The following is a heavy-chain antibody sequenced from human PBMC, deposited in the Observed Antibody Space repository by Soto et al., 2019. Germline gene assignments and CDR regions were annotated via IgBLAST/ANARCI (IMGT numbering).Heavy chain of an antibody. J-gene: IGHJ6*02. CDR3: ANAVAGYYYYGMDV. V-gene: IGHV3-9*01. Sequence: EVQLVESGGGLVQPGRSLRLSCAASGFTFDDYAMHWVRQAPGKGLEWVSGISWNSGSIGYADSVKGRFTISRDNAKNSLYLQMNSLRAEDTALYYCANAVAGYYYYGMDVWGQGTTVTVSS. CDR1: GFTFDDYA. CDR2: ISWNSGSI. D-gene: IGHD6-19*01.